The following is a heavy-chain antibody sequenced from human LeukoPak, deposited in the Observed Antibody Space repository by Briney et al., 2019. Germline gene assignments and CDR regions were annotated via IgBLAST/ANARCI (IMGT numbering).Heavy chain of an antibody. Sequence: PGGSLRLSCAASGFTFSSYSMNWVRQAPGKGLEWVSYISSSSSTIYYADSVKGRFTISRDNAKNSLYLQMNSLRAEDTAVYYCAGDYDFWSGYELRDDYWGQGTLVTVSS. J-gene: IGHJ4*02. D-gene: IGHD3-3*01. CDR1: GFTFSSYS. CDR2: ISSSSSTI. CDR3: AGDYDFWSGYELRDDY. V-gene: IGHV3-48*01.